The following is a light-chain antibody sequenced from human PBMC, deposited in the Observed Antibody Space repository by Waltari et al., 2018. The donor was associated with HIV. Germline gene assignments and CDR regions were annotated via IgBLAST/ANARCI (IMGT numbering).Light chain of an antibody. CDR3: QQYYSDPMYT. CDR1: EGISNS. CDR2: AVS. J-gene: IGKJ2*01. V-gene: IGKV1-NL1*01. Sequence: DIQMTQSPSSLSASVGERVTITFRASEGISNSLAWYQQQPGKAPKLLLYAVSTLESGVPSRFSGSGSGTDYTLTISSLHPEDFATYYCQQYYSDPMYTFGQGTKLEIK.